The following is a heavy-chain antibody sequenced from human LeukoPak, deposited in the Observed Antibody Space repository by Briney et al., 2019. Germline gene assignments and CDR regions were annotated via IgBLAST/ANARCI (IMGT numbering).Heavy chain of an antibody. V-gene: IGHV4-4*07. Sequence: SETLSLTCTVSGGSISSYYWSWIRQPAGKGLERIGRIYTSGSTNYNPSLKSRVTMSVDTSKNQFSLKLSSVTAADTAVYYCARDFRRGKYYDFWSGYYFDYWGQGTLVTVSS. CDR3: ARDFRRGKYYDFWSGYYFDY. J-gene: IGHJ4*02. CDR2: IYTSGST. D-gene: IGHD3-3*01. CDR1: GGSISSYY.